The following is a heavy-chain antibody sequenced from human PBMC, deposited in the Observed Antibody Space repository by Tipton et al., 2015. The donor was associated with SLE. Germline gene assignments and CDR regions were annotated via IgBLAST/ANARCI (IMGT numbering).Heavy chain of an antibody. CDR2: FYHSGST. J-gene: IGHJ6*03. V-gene: IGHV4-39*07. CDR3: ARVATIFGVRTPFMDV. CDR1: GGSISSSGYD. D-gene: IGHD3-3*01. Sequence: TLSLTCTVSGGSISSSGYDWGWIRQPPGKGLEWIGSFYHSGSTYYNPSLKSRVTISVDTSKNQISLKVRSVTDADTAVYYCARVATIFGVRTPFMDVWGKGTTVTVSS.